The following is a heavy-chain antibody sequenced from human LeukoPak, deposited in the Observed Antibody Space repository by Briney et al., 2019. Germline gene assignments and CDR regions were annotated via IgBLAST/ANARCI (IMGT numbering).Heavy chain of an antibody. CDR1: GFTFSSYE. J-gene: IGHJ4*02. CDR3: AKDHYYDSSGYGGMGSDY. Sequence: GGSLRPSCAASGFTFSSYEMNWVRQAPGKGLEWVSYISSSGSTIYYADSVKGRFTISRDNAKNSLYLQMNSLRAEDTAVYYCAKDHYYDSSGYGGMGSDYWGQGILVTVSS. D-gene: IGHD3-22*01. CDR2: ISSSGSTI. V-gene: IGHV3-48*03.